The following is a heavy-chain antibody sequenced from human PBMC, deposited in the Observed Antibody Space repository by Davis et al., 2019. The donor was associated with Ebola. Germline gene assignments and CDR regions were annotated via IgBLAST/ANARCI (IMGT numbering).Heavy chain of an antibody. J-gene: IGHJ4*02. CDR3: ARGSTTPMATGL. Sequence: SETLSLTCAVYGGSFSGYYWSWIRQPPGKGLEWIGEINHSGSTNYNPSLKSRVTISVDTSKNQFSLKLSSVTAADTAVYYCARGSTTPMATGLWGQGTLITVSS. CDR1: GGSFSGYY. D-gene: IGHD5-18*01. V-gene: IGHV4-34*01. CDR2: INHSGST.